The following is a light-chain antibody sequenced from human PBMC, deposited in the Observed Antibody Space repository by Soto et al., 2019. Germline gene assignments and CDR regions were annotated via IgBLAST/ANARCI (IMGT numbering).Light chain of an antibody. CDR1: QSVSSNS. J-gene: IGKJ2*01. CDR3: LKYAISPRT. Sequence: DIVLTQSPGTLSLSPGDRATLSCRASQSVSSNSLAWYQQKPGQAPRLLIYGASIRATDIPNRFSGSGSGNDFTLNISRLEPEDFAVYYCLKYAISPRTFGPGTKLEI. V-gene: IGKV3-20*01. CDR2: GAS.